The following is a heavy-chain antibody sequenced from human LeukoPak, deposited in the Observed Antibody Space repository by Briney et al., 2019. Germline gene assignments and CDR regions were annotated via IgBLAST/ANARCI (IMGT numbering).Heavy chain of an antibody. J-gene: IGHJ4*02. Sequence: PSQTPSLTCTVSGASITSGGYYWSWVRQHPGKGLEWIGYKFTSGSTYYNPSLKSRVTISMDTSENQFSLKLSSVTAADTAVYFCARNGRIMNRGVIVHTFDYWGQGTLVTVSS. CDR2: KFTSGST. CDR3: ARNGRIMNRGVIVHTFDY. V-gene: IGHV4-31*03. CDR1: GASITSGGYY. D-gene: IGHD3-10*01.